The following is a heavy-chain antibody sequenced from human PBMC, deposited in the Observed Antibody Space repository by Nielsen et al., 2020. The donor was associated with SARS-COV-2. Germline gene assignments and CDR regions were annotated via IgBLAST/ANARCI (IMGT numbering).Heavy chain of an antibody. J-gene: IGHJ3*02. CDR1: GFSVSRYF. CDR2: IYRSDNS. D-gene: IGHD1-26*01. CDR3: ASGSGDSLAFDI. Sequence: GGFLRLSCAASGFSVSRYFMSWVRQAPGKGLEWLSIIYRSDNSYYADSVKGRFTISRDNSKNTLYLQMNSLSGDDTAVYYCASGSGDSLAFDIWGQGTMVIVSS. V-gene: IGHV3-53*01.